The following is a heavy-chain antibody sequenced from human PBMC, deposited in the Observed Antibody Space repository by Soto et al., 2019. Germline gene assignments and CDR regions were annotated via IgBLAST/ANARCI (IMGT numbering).Heavy chain of an antibody. V-gene: IGHV3-72*01. D-gene: IGHD5-12*01. CDR1: GFTFSDHY. Sequence: EVQLAESGGGLVQPGGSLRLSCAASGFTFSDHYMDWVRQAPGKGLALVGRSRDKVHSHTTEYAASVKGRFTISRGDSENSPYLQMNSLKTEDTAVYYCARGVVSTGYFDYWGQGTLVTVSS. CDR3: ARGVVSTGYFDY. J-gene: IGHJ4*02. CDR2: SRDKVHSHTT.